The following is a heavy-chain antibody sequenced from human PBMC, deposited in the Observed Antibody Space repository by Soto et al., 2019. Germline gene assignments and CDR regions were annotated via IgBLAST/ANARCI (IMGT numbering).Heavy chain of an antibody. CDR2: ISGSGGSP. CDR1: GFTFSSYA. V-gene: IGHV3-23*01. D-gene: IGHD2-8*01. CDR3: AKARCTTSNCYVPDY. J-gene: IGHJ4*02. Sequence: EVQLLESGGGLVQPGGSLRLSCTASGFTFSSYAMSWVRQAPGKGLEWVSAISGSGGSPSYADSVQGRFTISRDNPKKTLYLQMNSLRAEDTAVYYCAKARCTTSNCYVPDYWGQGTLVTVSS.